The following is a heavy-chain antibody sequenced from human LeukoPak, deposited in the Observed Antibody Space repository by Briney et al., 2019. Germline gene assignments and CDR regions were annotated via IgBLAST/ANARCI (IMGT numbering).Heavy chain of an antibody. Sequence: PSETLSLTCTVSGGSISGSSYYWGWIRQPPGKGLEWIGSIYYSGSTYYNPSLKSRVTISVDTSKNQFSLKLNSVTATDTAVYYCAVYCSSTSCYARRAFDIWGQGTTVTVSS. V-gene: IGHV4-39*01. CDR2: IYYSGST. CDR3: AVYCSSTSCYARRAFDI. D-gene: IGHD2-2*01. CDR1: GGSISGSSYY. J-gene: IGHJ3*02.